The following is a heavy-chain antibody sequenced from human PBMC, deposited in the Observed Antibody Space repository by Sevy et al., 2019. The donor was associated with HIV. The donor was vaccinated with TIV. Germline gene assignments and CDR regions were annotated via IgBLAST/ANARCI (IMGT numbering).Heavy chain of an antibody. CDR2: ISAYNGNT. CDR1: GYTFTSYG. CDR3: ARERLVLRTYGMDV. J-gene: IGHJ6*02. Sequence: ASVKVSCKASGYTFTSYGISWVRQAPGQGLEWMGWISAYNGNTNYAQKLQGRVTMTTDTSTSTAYKELRSLRSDDTAVYYCARERLVLRTYGMDVWGQGTTVTVSS. V-gene: IGHV1-18*01. D-gene: IGHD3-3*01.